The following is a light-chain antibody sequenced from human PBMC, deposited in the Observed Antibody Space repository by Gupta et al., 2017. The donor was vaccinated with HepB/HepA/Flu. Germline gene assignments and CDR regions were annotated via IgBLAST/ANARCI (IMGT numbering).Light chain of an antibody. CDR2: GAS. CDR3: QQYNNWPLT. CDR1: QSVSSN. V-gene: IGKV3-15*01. J-gene: IGKJ4*02. Sequence: IVMTHPPAPLSVSPGERATLSCRASQSVSSNLAWYQQKPGQAPRLLIYGASTRATDIPARFSGSGSGTEFTLTISSLQSEDFAIYSCQQYNNWPLTFGGGTKVEIK.